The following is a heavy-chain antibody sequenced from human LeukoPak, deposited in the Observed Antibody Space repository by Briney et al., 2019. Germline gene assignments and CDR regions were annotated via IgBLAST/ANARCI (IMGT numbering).Heavy chain of an antibody. CDR3: ARAGSVAAPLGGMDV. D-gene: IGHD2-15*01. CDR1: GYTFTSYY. V-gene: IGHV1-46*01. CDR2: INPSGGST. Sequence: ASVKVSCKASGYTFTSYYMHWVRQAPGQGLEWMGIINPSGGSTSYAQKFQGRVTMTRDTSTSTVYMELSSLRSEDTAVYYCARAGSVAAPLGGMDVWGQGTTVTVSS. J-gene: IGHJ6*02.